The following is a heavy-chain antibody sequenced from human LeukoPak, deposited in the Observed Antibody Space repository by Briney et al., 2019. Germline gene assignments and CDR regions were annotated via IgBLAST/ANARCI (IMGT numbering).Heavy chain of an antibody. J-gene: IGHJ3*02. D-gene: IGHD5-18*01. V-gene: IGHV4-38-2*02. CDR2: SGST. CDR3: ARRTTITANGAFDI. CDR1: GYSISSGYY. Sequence: SETLSLTCTVSGYSISSGYYWGWIRQPPGKGLEWIGSGSTYYNPSLKSRVTISVDTSKNHFSLKLSSVTAADTGVYYCARRTTITANGAFDIWGQGTMVTVSS.